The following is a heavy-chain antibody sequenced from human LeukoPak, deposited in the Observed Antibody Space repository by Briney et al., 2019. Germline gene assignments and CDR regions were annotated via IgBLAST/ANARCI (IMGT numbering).Heavy chain of an antibody. Sequence: GGSLRLSCAASGFTFSSYAMSWVRQAPGKGLEWVSVISASGGNTYYADSVKGRFTISRDNSKNTLYLQMNSLRAEDAAVYYCAKENHGIVGATTLIDYWGQGTLVTVSS. V-gene: IGHV3-23*01. D-gene: IGHD1-26*01. CDR2: ISASGGNT. CDR1: GFTFSSYA. CDR3: AKENHGIVGATTLIDY. J-gene: IGHJ4*02.